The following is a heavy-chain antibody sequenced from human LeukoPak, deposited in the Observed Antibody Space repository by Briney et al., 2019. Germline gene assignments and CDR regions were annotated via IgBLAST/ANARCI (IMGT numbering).Heavy chain of an antibody. D-gene: IGHD6-25*01. CDR3: ARGHLWQRYFDY. J-gene: IGHJ4*02. V-gene: IGHV4-34*01. Sequence: PSETLSLTCAVYGGSFSGYYWSWIRQPPGKGLEWIGEINHSGSTNYNPSLKSRVTISVDTSKNQFSLKLSSVTAADTAVYYCARGHLWQRYFDYWGQGTLVTVSS. CDR2: INHSGST. CDR1: GGSFSGYY.